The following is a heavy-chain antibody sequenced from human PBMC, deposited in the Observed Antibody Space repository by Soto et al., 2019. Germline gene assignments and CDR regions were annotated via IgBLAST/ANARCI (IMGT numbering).Heavy chain of an antibody. Sequence: PGGSLRLSCAASGFTFNTFEMHWVRQAPGKGLEWVSYISISGSIIYYADSVKGRFTISRDNAKNSLYLQMNSLRVEDTAVYYCVRKADVSLDWGQGTLVTVSS. CDR3: VRKADVSLD. V-gene: IGHV3-48*03. J-gene: IGHJ4*02. CDR1: GFTFNTFE. CDR2: ISISGSII.